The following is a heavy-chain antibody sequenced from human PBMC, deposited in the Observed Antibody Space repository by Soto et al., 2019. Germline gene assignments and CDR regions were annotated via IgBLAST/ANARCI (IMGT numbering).Heavy chain of an antibody. CDR1: GFTFSSYD. CDR3: AKDSNYDFWSGYPSTNGMDV. Sequence: GGSLRLSCAASGFTFSSYDMHWVRQAPGKGLEWVAVISYDGSNKYYADSVKGRFTISRDNSKNTLYLQMNSLRAEDTAVYYCAKDSNYDFWSGYPSTNGMDVWGQGTTVTVSS. J-gene: IGHJ6*02. CDR2: ISYDGSNK. D-gene: IGHD3-3*01. V-gene: IGHV3-30*18.